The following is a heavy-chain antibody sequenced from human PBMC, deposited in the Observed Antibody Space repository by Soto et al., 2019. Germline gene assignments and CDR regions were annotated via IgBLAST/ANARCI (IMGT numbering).Heavy chain of an antibody. CDR2: IYYSGST. Sequence: QVQLQESGPGLVKTSQTLSLTCTVSGGSISSGDYYWSWIRQPPGKGLEWNGYIYYSGSTDYNPSLESRVTISVDTSKDHCSLKLSSVTAADTDVYYCARVDYDSSGYALDYGGKGTLVTVSS. J-gene: IGHJ4*02. CDR1: GGSISSGDYY. V-gene: IGHV4-30-4*01. D-gene: IGHD3-22*01. CDR3: ARVDYDSSGYALDY.